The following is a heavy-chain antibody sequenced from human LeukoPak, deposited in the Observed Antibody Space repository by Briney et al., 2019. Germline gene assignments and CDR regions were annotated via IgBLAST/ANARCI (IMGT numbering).Heavy chain of an antibody. J-gene: IGHJ4*02. Sequence: ASVKVSCKASGYTFTGYYMHWVRQAPGQGLEWMGWINPNSGGTNYAQKFRGRVTMTRDTSISTAYMELSSLRSDDTAVYYCARTHYTTSSDYWGQGTLVTVSS. CDR2: INPNSGGT. CDR3: ARTHYTTSSDY. V-gene: IGHV1-2*02. CDR1: GYTFTGYY. D-gene: IGHD6-6*01.